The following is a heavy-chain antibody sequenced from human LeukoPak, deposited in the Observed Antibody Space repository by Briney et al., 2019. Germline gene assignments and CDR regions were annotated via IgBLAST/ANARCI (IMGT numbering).Heavy chain of an antibody. V-gene: IGHV1-24*01. CDR2: FDPEDGET. J-gene: IGHJ4*02. CDR1: GYTLTELS. CDR3: ARGVDSSGYYAIDY. D-gene: IGHD3-22*01. Sequence: GASVKVSCKVSGYTLTELSMHWVRQAPGKGLEWMGGFDPEDGETIYAQKFQGRVTMTEDTSTDTAYMELSSLRSEDTAVYYCARGVDSSGYYAIDYWGQGTLVTVSS.